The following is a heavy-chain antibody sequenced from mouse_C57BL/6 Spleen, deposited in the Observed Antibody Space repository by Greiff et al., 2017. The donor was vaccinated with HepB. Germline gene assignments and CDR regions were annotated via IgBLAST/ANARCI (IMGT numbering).Heavy chain of an antibody. CDR2: ISDGGSYT. J-gene: IGHJ3*01. CDR1: GFTFSSYA. CDR3: ARDRQLPFAY. Sequence: DVHLVESGGGLVKPGGSLKLSCAASGFTFSSYAMSWVRQTPEKRLEWVATISDGGSYTYYPDNVKGRFTISRDNAKNNLYLQMSHLKSEDTAMYYCARDRQLPFAYWGQGTLVTVSA. D-gene: IGHD2-12*01. V-gene: IGHV5-4*01.